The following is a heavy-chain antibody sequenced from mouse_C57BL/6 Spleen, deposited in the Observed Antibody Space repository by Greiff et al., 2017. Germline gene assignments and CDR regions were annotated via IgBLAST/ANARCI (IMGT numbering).Heavy chain of an antibody. Sequence: QVQLQQPGAELVKPGASVKLSCKASGYTFTSYWMQWVKQRPGQGLEWIGEIDPSDSYTNYNQKFKGKATLTVDTSSSTAYMQLSSLTSEVSAVDYCARGGYDSLYYAMDYWGQGTSVTVSS. CDR2: IDPSDSYT. CDR3: ARGGYDSLYYAMDY. D-gene: IGHD2-4*01. V-gene: IGHV1-50*01. CDR1: GYTFTSYW. J-gene: IGHJ4*01.